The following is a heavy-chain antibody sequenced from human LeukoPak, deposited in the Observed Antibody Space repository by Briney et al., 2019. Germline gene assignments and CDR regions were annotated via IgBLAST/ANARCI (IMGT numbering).Heavy chain of an antibody. CDR1: GFTFSSYA. J-gene: IGHJ6*03. Sequence: QPGRSLRLSCAASGFTFSSYAMHWVRQAPGKGLEWVAVISYDGGNKYYADSVKGRFTISRDNSKNTLYLQMNSLRAEDTAVYYCARNEAGGIGQKWYYYYMDVWGKGTTVTVSS. V-gene: IGHV3-30*04. CDR3: ARNEAGGIGQKWYYYYMDV. D-gene: IGHD6-13*01. CDR2: ISYDGGNK.